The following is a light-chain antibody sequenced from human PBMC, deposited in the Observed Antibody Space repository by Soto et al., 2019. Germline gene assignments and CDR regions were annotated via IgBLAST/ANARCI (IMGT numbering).Light chain of an antibody. J-gene: IGKJ1*01. CDR1: QSISPW. CDR3: QQYNGYSM. Sequence: DIPLTQSPSTLSASVGDRVTITCRASQSISPWLAWYQQKAGKAPKLLIYKASNLETGVPSRFSGSGSGTEFTLTISSLQPDDFATYYCQQYNGYSMFGQGTKVDIK. CDR2: KAS. V-gene: IGKV1-5*03.